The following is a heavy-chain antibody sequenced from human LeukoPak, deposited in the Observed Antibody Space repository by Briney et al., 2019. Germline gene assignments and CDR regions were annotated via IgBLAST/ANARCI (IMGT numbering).Heavy chain of an antibody. D-gene: IGHD3-3*01. CDR3: ARDGPYYDFWSGYLGGVYYFDY. Sequence: PSETLSLTCTVSGGSISSSSYYWGWIRQPPGKGLEWIGSIYYSGSTYYNPSLKSRVTISVDTSKKQFSLKLSSVTAADTAVYYCARDGPYYDFWSGYLGGVYYFDYWGQGTLVTVSS. J-gene: IGHJ4*02. V-gene: IGHV4-39*07. CDR2: IYYSGST. CDR1: GGSISSSSYY.